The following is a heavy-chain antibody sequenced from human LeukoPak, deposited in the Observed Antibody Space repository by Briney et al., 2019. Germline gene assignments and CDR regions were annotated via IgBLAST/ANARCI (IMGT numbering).Heavy chain of an antibody. Sequence: ASVKVSCKASGYTFTSYDINWVRQATGQGLEWMGWMNPNSGNTGYAQKFQGRVTMTRDTSTSTVYMELSSLRSEDTAVYYCARDSPQLGMGDYWGQGTLVTVSS. CDR1: GYTFTSYD. J-gene: IGHJ4*02. D-gene: IGHD7-27*01. CDR2: MNPNSGNT. CDR3: ARDSPQLGMGDY. V-gene: IGHV1-8*02.